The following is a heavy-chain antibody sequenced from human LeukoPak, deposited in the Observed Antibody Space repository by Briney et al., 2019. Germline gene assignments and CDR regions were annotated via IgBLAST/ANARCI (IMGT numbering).Heavy chain of an antibody. CDR1: GYTFTGYY. CDR2: INPNSGGT. CDR3: ARQPYLPRRSGYSPNWLDP. D-gene: IGHD3-22*01. J-gene: IGHJ5*02. Sequence: VASVTVSCKASGYTFTGYYMHWVRQAPGQGLEWMGWINPNSGGTNYAQKFQGRVTMTRDTSISTAYMELSRLRSDDTAVYYCARQPYLPRRSGYSPNWLDPWGQGTLVTVSS. V-gene: IGHV1-2*02.